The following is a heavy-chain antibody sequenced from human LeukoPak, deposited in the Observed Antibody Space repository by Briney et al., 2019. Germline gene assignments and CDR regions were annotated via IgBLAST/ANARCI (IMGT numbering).Heavy chain of an antibody. Sequence: GASVKVSCKASGGTFSSYAISWVRQAPGQGLEWMGWINPNSGGTKYAQKFQGRVTMTRDTSISTAYMELSRLRSDDTAVYYCARTSSYFYMDVWGKGTTVTVSS. V-gene: IGHV1-2*02. CDR3: ARTSSYFYMDV. CDR1: GGTFSSYA. J-gene: IGHJ6*03. CDR2: INPNSGGT.